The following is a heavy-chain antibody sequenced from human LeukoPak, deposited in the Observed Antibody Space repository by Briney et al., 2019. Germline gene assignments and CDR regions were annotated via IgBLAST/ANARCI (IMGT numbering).Heavy chain of an antibody. Sequence: GGSLRLSCTASGFTFGDYAMSWVRQAPGKGLEWVGFIRSKAYGGTTEYAASVKGRFTISRDDSKSIAYLQMNSLKTEDTAVYYCTRDVDYYGRPMDYWGRGTLVTVSS. CDR2: IRSKAYGGTT. CDR1: GFTFGDYA. V-gene: IGHV3-49*04. D-gene: IGHD3-10*01. CDR3: TRDVDYYGRPMDY. J-gene: IGHJ4*02.